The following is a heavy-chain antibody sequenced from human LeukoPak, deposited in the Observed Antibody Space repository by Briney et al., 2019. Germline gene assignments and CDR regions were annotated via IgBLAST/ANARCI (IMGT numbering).Heavy chain of an antibody. CDR3: ARVDYYDSSGYYYEIPLLVY. Sequence: PGESLKISCAASGFTFSSYWMSWVRQAPGKGLEWVANIKQDGSEKYYVDSVKGRFTISRDNAKNSLYLQMNSLRAEDTAVYYCARVDYYDSSGYYYEIPLLVYWGQGTLVTVSS. CDR2: IKQDGSEK. CDR1: GFTFSSYW. V-gene: IGHV3-7*01. J-gene: IGHJ4*02. D-gene: IGHD3-22*01.